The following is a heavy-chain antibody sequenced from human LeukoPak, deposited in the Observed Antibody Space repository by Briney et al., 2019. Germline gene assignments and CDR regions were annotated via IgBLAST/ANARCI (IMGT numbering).Heavy chain of an antibody. CDR3: ARSSLSFDY. CDR2: IKEDGSEK. CDR1: GFTFSTYW. D-gene: IGHD3-16*02. J-gene: IGHJ4*02. V-gene: IGHV3-7*01. Sequence: RGSLRLSCAASGFTFSTYWMSWVRQAPGKGLEWVANIKEDGSEKYYVDSVKGRFTISRDNAKNSLYLQMNSLRAEDTAVYYCARSSLSFDYWGQGTLVTVSS.